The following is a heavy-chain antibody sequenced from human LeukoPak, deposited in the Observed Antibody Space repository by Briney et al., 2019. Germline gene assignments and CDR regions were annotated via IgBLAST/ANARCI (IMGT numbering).Heavy chain of an antibody. Sequence: ASVKVSCKASGYTFTGYYIHWVRQAPGQGLEWVGWTNPNSGDTNYAQKFQGRVTMTRDTSISTAYMELSSLKSDDTAVYYCARGYRGGDYWGQGTLVTVSS. CDR2: TNPNSGDT. V-gene: IGHV1-2*02. D-gene: IGHD3-16*02. J-gene: IGHJ4*02. CDR1: GYTFTGYY. CDR3: ARGYRGGDY.